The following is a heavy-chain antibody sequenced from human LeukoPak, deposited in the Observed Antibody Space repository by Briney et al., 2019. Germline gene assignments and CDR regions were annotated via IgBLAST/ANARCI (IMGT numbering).Heavy chain of an antibody. CDR2: IIPIFGTA. CDR1: GGTFSSYA. Sequence: SVKVSCKASGGTFSSYAISWVRQAPGQGLEWMGGIIPIFGTANYAQKFQGRVTITTDESTSTAYMELSSLRSEDTAVYYCATSYCSGGSCHRIDAFDIWGRGTMVTVSS. D-gene: IGHD2-15*01. CDR3: ATSYCSGGSCHRIDAFDI. J-gene: IGHJ3*02. V-gene: IGHV1-69*05.